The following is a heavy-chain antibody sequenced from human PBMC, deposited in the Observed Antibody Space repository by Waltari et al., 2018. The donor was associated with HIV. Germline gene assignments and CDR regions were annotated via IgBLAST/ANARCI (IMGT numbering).Heavy chain of an antibody. Sequence: QVQLQQWGAGLLKPSETLSLTCAVYGGSFSGYYGSWIRQPPGKVLEWIGEINHSGSTNNNPSLKSRVTITVDTSKNQFSLRLRSVASSDTAMYYCASLLCLCLVDWGQGTLVTVSS. CDR2: INHSGST. CDR3: ASLLCLCLVD. V-gene: IGHV4-34*02. CDR1: GGSFSGYY. J-gene: IGHJ4*02. D-gene: IGHD6-19*01.